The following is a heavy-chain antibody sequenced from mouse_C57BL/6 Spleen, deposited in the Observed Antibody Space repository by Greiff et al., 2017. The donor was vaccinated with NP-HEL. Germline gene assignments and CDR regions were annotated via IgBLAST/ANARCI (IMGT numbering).Heavy chain of an antibody. V-gene: IGHV1-82*01. J-gene: IGHJ3*01. CDR3: APNYGSSPSFLAY. D-gene: IGHD1-1*01. Sequence: QVQLKESGPELVKPGASVKISCKASGYAFSSSWMNWVKQRPGKGLEWIGRIYPGDGDTNYNGKFKGKATLTADKSSSTAYMQLSSLTSEDSAVYFCAPNYGSSPSFLAYWGQGTLVTVSA. CDR2: IYPGDGDT. CDR1: GYAFSSSW.